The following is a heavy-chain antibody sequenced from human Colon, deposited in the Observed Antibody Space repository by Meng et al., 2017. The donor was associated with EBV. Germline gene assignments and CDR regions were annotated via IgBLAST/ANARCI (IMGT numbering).Heavy chain of an antibody. CDR1: GTALRTSNC. V-gene: IGHV4-4*02. J-gene: IGHJ5*02. CDR3: ARAGWVTHIP. Sequence: QLVLRRAEAGLGKPSVSPYLTSVVSGTALRTSNCWCLIRQSPCVGLEWIGAIYHNGRTNDNPSLKMRVSMTVDESKNKFSRNLKTVSAADTAVYYCARAGWVTHIPWGQGVLVTVSS. D-gene: IGHD3-9*01. CDR2: IYHNGRT.